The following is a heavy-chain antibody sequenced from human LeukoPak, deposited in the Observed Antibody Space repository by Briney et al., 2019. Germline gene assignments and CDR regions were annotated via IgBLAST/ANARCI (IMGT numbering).Heavy chain of an antibody. D-gene: IGHD3-22*01. CDR1: GYTFTGYY. CDR2: INPISGGT. CDR3: ARALPYDSSGPPIDF. J-gene: IGHJ4*02. Sequence: ASVKVSCKASGYTFTGYYMHWVRQAPGQGLEWMGWINPISGGTNYAQTFQGRVTMTRETSISTGYMELGSLRSDDTAVYFCARALPYDSSGPPIDFWGQGTLVSVSS. V-gene: IGHV1-2*02.